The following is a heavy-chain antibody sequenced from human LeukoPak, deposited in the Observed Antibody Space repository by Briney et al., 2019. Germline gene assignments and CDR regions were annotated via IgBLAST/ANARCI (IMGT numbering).Heavy chain of an antibody. CDR3: ARGGRVLNWFDP. J-gene: IGHJ5*02. D-gene: IGHD3-16*01. CDR1: GGSISSYY. V-gene: IGHV4-59*01. CDR2: IYYSGST. Sequence: PSETLSLTCTVSGGSISSYYWSWIRQPPGKGLEWIGYIYYSGSTNYNPSLKSRVTISVDTSKNQFPLKLSSVTAADTAVYYCARGGRVLNWFDPWGQGTLVTVSS.